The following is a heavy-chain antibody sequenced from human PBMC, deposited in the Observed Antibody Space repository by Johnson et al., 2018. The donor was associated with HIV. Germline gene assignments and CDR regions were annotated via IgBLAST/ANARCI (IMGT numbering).Heavy chain of an antibody. CDR2: IGWNSGNI. V-gene: IGHV3-9*01. CDR3: ARDRSSGWYGRVDAFDI. Sequence: VQLVESGGGLVQPGGSLRLSCAASGFTFSSYAMHWVRQAPGKGLEWVSGIGWNSGNIVYADSVKGRFTIPRDNAKNSLYLQMNSLRAEDTAVYYCARDRSSGWYGRVDAFDIWGQGTMVTVSS. CDR1: GFTFSSYA. J-gene: IGHJ3*02. D-gene: IGHD6-19*01.